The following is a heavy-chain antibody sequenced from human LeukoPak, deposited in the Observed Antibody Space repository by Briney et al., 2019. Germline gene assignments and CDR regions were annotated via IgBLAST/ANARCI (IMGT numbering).Heavy chain of an antibody. CDR3: ARSGGSSRGGYAFDI. D-gene: IGHD3-16*01. CDR1: GGSISSSNW. V-gene: IGHV4-4*02. J-gene: IGHJ3*02. CDR2: IYHSGST. Sequence: EPSETLSLTFAVSGGSISSSNWWSWVRQPPGKGLEWIGEIYHSGSTNYNPSLKSRVTISVDKSKNQFSLKLSSVTAADTAVYYCARSGGSSRGGYAFDIWGQGTMVTVSS.